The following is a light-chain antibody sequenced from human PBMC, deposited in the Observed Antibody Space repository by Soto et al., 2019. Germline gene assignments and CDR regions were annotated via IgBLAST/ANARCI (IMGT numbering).Light chain of an antibody. V-gene: IGKV3-20*01. CDR3: QQYGSSRGT. CDR1: QSVSSY. J-gene: IGKJ1*01. Sequence: EIVLAQSPATLSLSAGGGDSLCYRASQSVSSYLAWYQQKPGQAPRLLIYDASSRATGIPDRFSGSGSGTDFTLTISRLEPEDFAVYYCQQYGSSRGTFGQGTKVDI. CDR2: DAS.